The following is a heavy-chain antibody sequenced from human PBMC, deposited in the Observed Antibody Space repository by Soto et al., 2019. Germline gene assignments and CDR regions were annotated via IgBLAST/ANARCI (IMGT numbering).Heavy chain of an antibody. CDR3: AHIPNYYQYDWFDP. Sequence: QITLKESGPTLVKPTQTLTLTCTFSGFSLTTRGVGVGWIRQPPGKALECLALIYWDDDKRYSPSLQSRLSITKDISKNQVVLTMINVDPVDTATYYCAHIPNYYQYDWFDPWGQGTLVSVSS. V-gene: IGHV2-5*02. J-gene: IGHJ5*02. CDR2: IYWDDDK. CDR1: GFSLTTRGVG. D-gene: IGHD3-16*01.